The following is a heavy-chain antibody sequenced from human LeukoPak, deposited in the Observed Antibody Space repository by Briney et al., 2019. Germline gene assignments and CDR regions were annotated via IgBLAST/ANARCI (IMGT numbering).Heavy chain of an antibody. Sequence: SETLSLTCTVSGYSISSGHYWGWIRQPPGKGLEWIGNIYHSGSTYYNPSLKSRVTISVDTSKIQFSLKLRYLTAADTAVYYCARDATGLGNYFDYWGQGTLVTVSS. D-gene: IGHD7-27*01. CDR1: GYSISSGHY. J-gene: IGHJ4*02. CDR3: ARDATGLGNYFDY. V-gene: IGHV4-38-2*02. CDR2: IYHSGST.